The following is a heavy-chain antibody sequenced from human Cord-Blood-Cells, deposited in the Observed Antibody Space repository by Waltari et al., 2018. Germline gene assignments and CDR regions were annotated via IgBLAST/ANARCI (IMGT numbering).Heavy chain of an antibody. J-gene: IGHJ4*02. Sequence: QVQLVESGGGVVQPGRSLRLSCAASGFTFSSYGMHWVRQAPGKGLEWVADIWYDGSNKYYADAVKGRFTISRDNSKNTLYLQMNSLRAEDTAVYYCARDSKWELDYWGQGTLVTVSS. D-gene: IGHD1-26*01. V-gene: IGHV3-33*01. CDR1: GFTFSSYG. CDR3: ARDSKWELDY. CDR2: IWYDGSNK.